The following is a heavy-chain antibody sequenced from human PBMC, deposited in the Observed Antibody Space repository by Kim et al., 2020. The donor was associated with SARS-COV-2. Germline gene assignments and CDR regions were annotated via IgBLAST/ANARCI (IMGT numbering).Heavy chain of an antibody. J-gene: IGHJ4*02. CDR3: ARGGLTGNFYPSPDY. CDR1: GFPFRNFG. CDR2: IRNDGNNK. V-gene: IGHV3-33*01. D-gene: IGHD1-26*01. Sequence: GGSLRLSCAASGFPFRNFGMHWVRQAPGKGLEWVAVIRNDGNNKDCADSVKGRFTISRDNSENTLFLHMNSLRAEDTAVYYCARGGLTGNFYPSPDYWGQGTLVTVSS.